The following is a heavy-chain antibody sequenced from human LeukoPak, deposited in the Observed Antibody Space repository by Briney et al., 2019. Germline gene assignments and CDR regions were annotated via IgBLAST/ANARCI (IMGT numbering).Heavy chain of an antibody. J-gene: IGHJ4*02. Sequence: GGSLRLSCAASGFTFSSYDMHWVRQATGKGLEWVSAIGTAGDTYYPGSVKGRFTISRENAKNSLYLQMNSLRAGDTAVYYCARGPLIAAAGTWWGQGTLVTVSS. V-gene: IGHV3-13*01. D-gene: IGHD6-13*01. CDR3: ARGPLIAAAGTW. CDR1: GFTFSSYD. CDR2: IGTAGDT.